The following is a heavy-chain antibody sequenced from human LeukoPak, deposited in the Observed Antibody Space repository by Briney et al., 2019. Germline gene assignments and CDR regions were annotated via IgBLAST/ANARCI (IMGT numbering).Heavy chain of an antibody. CDR2: ISGSGGST. Sequence: PGGSLRLSCAASGFTFSSYAMSWVRQAPGKGLEWVSAISGSGGSTYYADSVKGRFTISRDNSKNTLYLQMNSLRAEDTAVYYCAKSGYSSSRYYYYGMDVWGQGTTVTVSS. V-gene: IGHV3-23*01. D-gene: IGHD6-6*01. J-gene: IGHJ6*02. CDR1: GFTFSSYA. CDR3: AKSGYSSSRYYYYGMDV.